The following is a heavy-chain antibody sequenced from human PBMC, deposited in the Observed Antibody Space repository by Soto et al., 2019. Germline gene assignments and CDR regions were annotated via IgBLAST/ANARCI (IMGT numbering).Heavy chain of an antibody. V-gene: IGHV1-18*01. D-gene: IGHD3-22*01. CDR3: ARLPVGYYYDSSGLFAY. J-gene: IGHJ4*02. CDR2: ISAYNGNT. Sequence: ASVKVSCKASGYTFTSYGISWVRQAPGQGLEWMGWISAYNGNTNYAQKLQGRVTMTTDTSTSTAYMELRSLRSDDTAVYYCARLPVGYYYDSSGLFAYWGQGTLVTVSS. CDR1: GYTFTSYG.